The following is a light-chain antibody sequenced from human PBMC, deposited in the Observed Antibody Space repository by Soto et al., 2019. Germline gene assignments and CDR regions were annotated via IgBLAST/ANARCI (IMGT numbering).Light chain of an antibody. CDR2: GAS. J-gene: IGKJ2*01. V-gene: IGKV3-20*01. Sequence: EIGLTQSPGTLSLSPGDRATLSCRASHSVSNDYLAWYQQKPGQAPRLLIYGASSRATGIPDRFSGSASGTEVTLTVSRLEPEDFAVYYCQHYGNSPPMYTFGQGTKLEVK. CDR1: HSVSNDY. CDR3: QHYGNSPPMYT.